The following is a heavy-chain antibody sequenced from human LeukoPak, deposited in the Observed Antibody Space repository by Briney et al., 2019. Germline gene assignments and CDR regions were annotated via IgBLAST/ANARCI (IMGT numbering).Heavy chain of an antibody. CDR1: GFTFSSYG. CDR2: IQYRGSNK. V-gene: IGHV3-30*02. Sequence: GGSLRLSCAASGFTFSSYGMHWVRQPPGKGLEWVTFIQYRGSNKFYADSVKGRFTISRDNSKNTLYLQMNSLTPEDTAVYYCARDMCSGAGCPEGSPAGWGQGTLVTVSS. D-gene: IGHD2-15*01. CDR3: ARDMCSGAGCPEGSPAG. J-gene: IGHJ4*02.